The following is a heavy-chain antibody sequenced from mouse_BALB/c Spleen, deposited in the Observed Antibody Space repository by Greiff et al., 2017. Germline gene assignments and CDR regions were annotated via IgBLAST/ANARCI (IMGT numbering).Heavy chain of an antibody. CDR3: AREGSSYDYAMDY. CDR1: GFTFSSYA. D-gene: IGHD1-1*01. CDR2: ISSGGSYT. Sequence: EVKVVESGGGLVKPGGSLKLSCAASGFTFSSYAMSWVRQSPEKRLEWVAEISSGGSYTYYPDTVTGRFTISSDNAKNTLYLEMSSLRSEDTAMYYCAREGSSYDYAMDYWGQGTSVTVSS. J-gene: IGHJ4*01. V-gene: IGHV5-9-4*01.